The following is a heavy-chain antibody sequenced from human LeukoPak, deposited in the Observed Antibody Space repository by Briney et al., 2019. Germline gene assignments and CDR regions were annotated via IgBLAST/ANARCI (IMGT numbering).Heavy chain of an antibody. CDR3: ATPPWLRGY. D-gene: IGHD5-12*01. CDR1: GFTFDDYA. J-gene: IGHJ4*02. CDR2: ISGDGGST. V-gene: IGHV3-43*02. Sequence: AGGSLRLSCAASGFTFDDYAVFWVRQVPGKGLEWVSLISGDGGSTYYADSVEGRFTISRDNSKNSLYLQMNSLRTEDSALYYCATPPWLRGYWGQGTLLTVSS.